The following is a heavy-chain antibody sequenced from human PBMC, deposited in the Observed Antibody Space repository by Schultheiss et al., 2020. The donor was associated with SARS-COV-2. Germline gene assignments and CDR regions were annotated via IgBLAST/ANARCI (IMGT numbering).Heavy chain of an antibody. CDR1: GGSISSSSYY. D-gene: IGHD2-15*01. J-gene: IGHJ4*02. CDR3: ALAEWEYCSGGSCFDY. Sequence: SETLSLTCTVSGGSISSSSYYWGWIRQPPGKGLEWIGSIYYSGSTYYNPSLKSRVTISVDTSKNQFSLKLSSVTAADTAVYYCALAEWEYCSGGSCFDYWGQGTLVTVSS. CDR2: IYYSGST. V-gene: IGHV4-39*01.